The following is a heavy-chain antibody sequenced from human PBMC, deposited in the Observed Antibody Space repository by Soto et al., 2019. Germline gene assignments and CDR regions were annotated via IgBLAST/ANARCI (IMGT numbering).Heavy chain of an antibody. J-gene: IGHJ6*02. CDR2: IWYDGSNK. V-gene: IGHV3-33*01. D-gene: IGHD3-10*01. Sequence: PGGSLRLSCAASGFTFSSYGMHWARQAPGKGLEWVAVIWYDGSNKYYADSVKGRFTISRDNSKNTLYLQMNSLRAEDTAVYYCARDSIRAMVRGRGYGDYYYGMDVWGQGTTVTVSS. CDR1: GFTFSSYG. CDR3: ARDSIRAMVRGRGYGDYYYGMDV.